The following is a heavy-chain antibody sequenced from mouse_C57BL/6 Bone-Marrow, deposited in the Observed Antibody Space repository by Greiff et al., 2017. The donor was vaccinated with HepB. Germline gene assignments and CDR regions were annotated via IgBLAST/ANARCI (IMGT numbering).Heavy chain of an antibody. CDR2: IYPGSGST. J-gene: IGHJ2*01. CDR3: ARFFITTVVDY. D-gene: IGHD1-1*01. V-gene: IGHV1-55*01. Sequence: QVHVKQSGAELVKPGASVKMSCKASGYTFTSYWITWVKQRPGQGLEWIGDIYPGSGSTNYNEKFKSKATLTVDTSSSTAYMQLSSLTSEDSAVYYCARFFITTVVDYWGQGTTLTVSA. CDR1: GYTFTSYW.